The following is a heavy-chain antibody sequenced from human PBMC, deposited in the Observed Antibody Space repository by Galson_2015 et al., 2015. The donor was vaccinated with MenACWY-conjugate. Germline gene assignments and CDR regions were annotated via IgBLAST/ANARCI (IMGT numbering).Heavy chain of an antibody. V-gene: IGHV3-33*01. CDR2: ICNDGSKP. CDR3: ARVFWRGGRSPFDF. CDR1: GFTFSDFA. Sequence: SLRLSCAASGFTFSDFAMHWVRQAPGKGLEWVSIICNDGSKPDYADSVKGRFTISRDNSKNTLYLQMNSLRAEDTAVFYCARVFWRGGRSPFDFWGQGTLVTVSS. J-gene: IGHJ4*02. D-gene: IGHD3-3*01.